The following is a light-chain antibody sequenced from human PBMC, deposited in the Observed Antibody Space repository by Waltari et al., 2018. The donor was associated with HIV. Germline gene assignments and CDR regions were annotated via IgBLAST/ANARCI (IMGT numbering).Light chain of an antibody. CDR2: SLN. J-gene: IGLJ1*01. V-gene: IGLV1-44*01. CDR3: AAWDDNLNGYV. Sequence: QSVLTQTPSASGTPGQRVIVSCSGSSSNIGSNPVTWYQLLPGAAPRLLIHSLNQRPSGVPDRFSGSKSGASASLAISGLQSEDEADYYCAAWDDNLNGYVFGSGTKVTVL. CDR1: SSNIGSNP.